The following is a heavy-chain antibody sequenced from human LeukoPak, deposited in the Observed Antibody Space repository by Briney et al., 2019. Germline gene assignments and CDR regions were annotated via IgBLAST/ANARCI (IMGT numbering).Heavy chain of an antibody. D-gene: IGHD3-3*01. J-gene: IGHJ4*02. Sequence: GGSLRLSCAASGFTFSSYWMHWVRQVPGKGLVWVSRIKSDGSSATCADSVKGRLTISRDNAKNTLYLQMDSLRAEDTAVYYCTFSFWSGYSDFWGQGTLVTVSS. CDR2: IKSDGSSA. V-gene: IGHV3-74*03. CDR3: TFSFWSGYSDF. CDR1: GFTFSSYW.